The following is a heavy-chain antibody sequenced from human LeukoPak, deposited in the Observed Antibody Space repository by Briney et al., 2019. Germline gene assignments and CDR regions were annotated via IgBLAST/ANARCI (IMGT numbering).Heavy chain of an antibody. D-gene: IGHD3-22*01. V-gene: IGHV3-30*02. Sequence: GGSLRLSCAASGVTFSSYGMHWVRQALGKGLEWVAFIRYDGSNKYYADSVKGRFTISRDNSKNTLYLQMNSLRAEDTAVYYCAKDHTGYYYDSSGYYSLGAFDIWGQGTMVTVSS. CDR1: GVTFSSYG. CDR3: AKDHTGYYYDSSGYYSLGAFDI. CDR2: IRYDGSNK. J-gene: IGHJ3*02.